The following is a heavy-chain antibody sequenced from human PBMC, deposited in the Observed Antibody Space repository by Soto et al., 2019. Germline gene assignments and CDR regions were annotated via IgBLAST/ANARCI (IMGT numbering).Heavy chain of an antibody. CDR2: ISYSGGT. J-gene: IGHJ6*02. V-gene: IGHV4-59*01. CDR1: GGSLSPYY. D-gene: IGHD4-17*01. CDR3: TRGTRLPWSMDV. Sequence: KTSETLSLTCTVSGGSLSPYYWSWIRQPPGKGLEWIGYISYSGGTSLNPSLKSRVTISVDTSKNQLSLKLNSVTAADTAVYFCTRGTRLPWSMDVWGQGTTVTVSS.